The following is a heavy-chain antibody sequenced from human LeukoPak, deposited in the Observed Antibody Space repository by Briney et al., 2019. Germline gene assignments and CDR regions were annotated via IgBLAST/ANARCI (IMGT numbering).Heavy chain of an antibody. CDR2: IKSKRNGETT. CDR1: GLTFSDAW. CDR3: NTDSLVANF. D-gene: IGHD2-8*02. J-gene: IGHJ4*02. V-gene: IGHV3-15*01. Sequence: GGSLRLSCAVSGLTFSDAWMSWVRQAPGKGLEWVGRIKSKRNGETTDYATPVKGRFTLSRDDSKNTLYLQMSSLEIEDTAVYFCNTDSLVANFRGQGTLVTVSS.